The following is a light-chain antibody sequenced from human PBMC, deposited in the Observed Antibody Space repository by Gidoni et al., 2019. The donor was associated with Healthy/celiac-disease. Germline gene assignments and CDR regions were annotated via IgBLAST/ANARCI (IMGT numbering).Light chain of an antibody. V-gene: IGLV2-14*03. CDR3: SSYTRSSTLV. CDR1: SSDVGGYNY. Sequence: QSALTQPASVSDSPGQSLPISCTGTSSDVGGYNYVSWYQQHPGKAPKLMIYDVSNRPSGVSNRFSGSKSGNTAALTISGLQAEDEADYYCSSYTRSSTLVFGTGTKVTVL. CDR2: DVS. J-gene: IGLJ1*01.